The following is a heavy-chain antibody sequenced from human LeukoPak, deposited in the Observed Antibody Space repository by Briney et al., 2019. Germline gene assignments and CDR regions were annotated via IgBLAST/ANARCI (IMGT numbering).Heavy chain of an antibody. Sequence: SETLSLTCTVSGGSISSYYWSWIRQPPGKGLEWIGYIYYSGSTNYNPSLKSRVTISVDTSKNQFSLKLSSVTAADTAVYYCARTLPAAINDPRNNWFDPWGQGTLVTVSS. J-gene: IGHJ5*02. CDR1: GGSISSYY. D-gene: IGHD2-2*02. CDR3: ARTLPAAINDPRNNWFDP. CDR2: IYYSGST. V-gene: IGHV4-59*01.